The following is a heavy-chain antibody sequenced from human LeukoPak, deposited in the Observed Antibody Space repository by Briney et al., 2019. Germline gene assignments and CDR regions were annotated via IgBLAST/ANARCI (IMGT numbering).Heavy chain of an antibody. CDR1: GFTLTIYD. CDR2: MNGKSGDT. V-gene: IGHV1-8*01. D-gene: IGHD1-26*01. CDR3: VRGRFIAGAGD. Sequence: ASVKVSCKTSGFTLTIYDINWVRQATGQGLEWMGWMNGKSGDTGYAQKFQGRVIMTRNTSISTAYMERSNLRSEDTAVYYCVRGRFIAGAGDWGQGTPVTVPS. J-gene: IGHJ1*01.